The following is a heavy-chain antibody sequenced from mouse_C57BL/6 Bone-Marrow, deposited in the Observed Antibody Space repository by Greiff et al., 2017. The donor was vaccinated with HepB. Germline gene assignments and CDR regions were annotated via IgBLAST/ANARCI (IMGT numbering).Heavy chain of an antibody. D-gene: IGHD4-1*01. CDR1: GYTFTDYY. V-gene: IGHV1-26*01. CDR2: INPNNGGT. Sequence: EVQLQQSGPELVKPGASVKISCKASGYTFTDYYMNWVKQSHGKSLEWIGDINPNNGGTSYNQKFKGKATLTVDKSSSTAYMELRSLTSEDSAVYYCGVGHWYFDVWGTGTTVT. J-gene: IGHJ1*03. CDR3: GVGHWYFDV.